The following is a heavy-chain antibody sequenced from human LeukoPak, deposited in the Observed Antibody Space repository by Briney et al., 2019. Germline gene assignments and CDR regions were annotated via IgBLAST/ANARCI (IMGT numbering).Heavy chain of an antibody. D-gene: IGHD4-23*01. CDR3: ARAKATVVTELDP. V-gene: IGHV4-59*01. CDR2: IYYSGST. J-gene: IGHJ5*02. CDR1: GGSISSYY. Sequence: SETLSLTCTVSGGSISSYYWSWIRQPPGKGLEWIGYIYYSGSTNYNPSLKSRVTISADTSKNQFSLKLSSVTAADTAVYYCARAKATVVTELDPWGQGTLVTVSS.